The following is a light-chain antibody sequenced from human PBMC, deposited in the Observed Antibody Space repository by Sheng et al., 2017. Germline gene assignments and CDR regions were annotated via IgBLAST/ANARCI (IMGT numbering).Light chain of an antibody. CDR3: QQYSSWPLT. Sequence: EMVMTQSPATLSVSPGERATLSCRASQSVRNSYLAWYQQKPGQVPRLLIYGVSTRATGIPARFSGSGSGTEFTLTISSLQSEDFAIYYCQQYSSWPLTFGQGTRLEIK. J-gene: IGKJ5*01. CDR2: GVS. V-gene: IGKV3-15*01. CDR1: QSVRNSY.